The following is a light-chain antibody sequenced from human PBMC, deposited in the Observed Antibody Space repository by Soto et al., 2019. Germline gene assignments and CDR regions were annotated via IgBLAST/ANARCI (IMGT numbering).Light chain of an antibody. CDR2: FAS. CDR3: QKYNRAPFS. Sequence: DIQLTQSPSTLSASVGDRVTITCRASQAISNYLAWYRQKPGKVPQLLIYFASTLQSGVPSRFSGSGSGTDFTLTISSLQHEDVATYYCQKYNRAPFSFGPGTKVGLK. CDR1: QAISNY. V-gene: IGKV1-27*01. J-gene: IGKJ3*01.